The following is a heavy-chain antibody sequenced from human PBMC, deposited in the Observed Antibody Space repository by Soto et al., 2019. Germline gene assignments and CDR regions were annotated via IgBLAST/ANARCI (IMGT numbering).Heavy chain of an antibody. CDR2: ISYDGKYK. CDR3: AKDRAIVPSSHYYGMDV. CDR1: GFTFSKYG. J-gene: IGHJ6*02. D-gene: IGHD2-21*01. Sequence: HPGGSLRLSCEASGFTFSKYGLHWVRQAPGKGLEWVAVISYDGKYKFYADSVKGRFTISRDNSHNTLSLQMKSLRAEDTAIYFCAKDRAIVPSSHYYGMDVWGQGTTVTVSS. V-gene: IGHV3-30*18.